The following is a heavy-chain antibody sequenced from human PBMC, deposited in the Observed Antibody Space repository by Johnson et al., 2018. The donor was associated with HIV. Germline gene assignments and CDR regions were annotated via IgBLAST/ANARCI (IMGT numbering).Heavy chain of an antibody. CDR2: ISYDGSNK. V-gene: IGHV3-30*04. Sequence: VQLVESGGGVVQPGRSLRLSCAASGFTFSSYAMHWVRQAPGKGLEWVAVISYDGSNKYYADSVKGRFNISRDNSKNTLYLQMNSLRAEDTAVYYCAREYYYDSSGTPVFDIWGQGTMVTVSS. CDR1: GFTFSSYA. CDR3: AREYYYDSSGTPVFDI. D-gene: IGHD3-22*01. J-gene: IGHJ3*02.